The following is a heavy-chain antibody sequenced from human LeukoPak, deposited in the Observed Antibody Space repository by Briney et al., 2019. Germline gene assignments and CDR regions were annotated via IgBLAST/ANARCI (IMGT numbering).Heavy chain of an antibody. CDR2: IRTNANNYAT. Sequence: QSGGSLRLSCAASGFTFSGSTMNWVRQASGKGLKWVGHIRTNANNYATAYAASVKGRFTISRDDSKNTAYLQVNSLKTEDTAVYYCTSLQISSWGWAFDYWGQGTLVTVSS. CDR1: GFTFSGST. V-gene: IGHV3-73*01. D-gene: IGHD6-13*01. CDR3: TSLQISSWGWAFDY. J-gene: IGHJ4*02.